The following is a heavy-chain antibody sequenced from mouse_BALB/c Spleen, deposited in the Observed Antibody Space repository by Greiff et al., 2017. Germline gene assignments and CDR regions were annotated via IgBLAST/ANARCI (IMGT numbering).Heavy chain of an antibody. CDR1: VYTFISYH. Sequence: QVQLQQSGAELVKPGPSVKLPCKASVYTFISYHMYWVKQGPGQGLEWIGEFNPSNGGTNFNEKFKSKATLTVDKSSSTAYMQVSSLTSEDSTVYYCTRRDRSYYLDYWGQGTTLTVSS. D-gene: IGHD2-14*01. J-gene: IGHJ2*01. V-gene: IGHV1S81*02. CDR3: TRRDRSYYLDY. CDR2: FNPSNGGT.